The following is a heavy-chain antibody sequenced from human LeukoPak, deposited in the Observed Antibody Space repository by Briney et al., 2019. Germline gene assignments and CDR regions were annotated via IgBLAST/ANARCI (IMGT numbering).Heavy chain of an antibody. D-gene: IGHD3-22*01. V-gene: IGHV4-30-4*01. J-gene: IGHJ4*02. CDR2: IYYSGST. CDR1: GDSTSSGDYY. CDR3: ARFYDSSGYYYVRYFDY. Sequence: PSETLSLTCTVSGDSTSSGDYYWSWIRQPPGKGLEWIGYIYYSGSTYYNPSLKSRVTISVDTSKNQFSLKLSSVTAADTAVYYCARFYDSSGYYYVRYFDYWGQGTLVTVSS.